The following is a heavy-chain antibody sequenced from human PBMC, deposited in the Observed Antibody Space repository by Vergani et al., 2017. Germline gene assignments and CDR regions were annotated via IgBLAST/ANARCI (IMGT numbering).Heavy chain of an antibody. Sequence: QEQLQESGPGLVKPSENLSLTCTVSGGSISSYYWSWIRQPPGKGLEWIGYIYYSGSTNYNPSLKSRVTISVDTSKNQFSLKLSSVTAADTAVYYCARFGPYGDWYYFDYWGQGTLVTVSS. D-gene: IGHD4-17*01. CDR1: GGSISSYY. CDR2: IYYSGST. J-gene: IGHJ4*02. V-gene: IGHV4-59*01. CDR3: ARFGPYGDWYYFDY.